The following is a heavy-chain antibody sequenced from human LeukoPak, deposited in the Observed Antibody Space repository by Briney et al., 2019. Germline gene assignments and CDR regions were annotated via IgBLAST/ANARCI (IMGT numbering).Heavy chain of an antibody. CDR1: GITVSNNY. CDR2: IYSGGSI. V-gene: IGHV3-66*01. J-gene: IGHJ4*02. CDR3: AQYPATRHFDY. Sequence: GGSLRLSCIASGITVSNNYMSWVRQAPGKGLEWVSVIYSGGSIYYADSVKGRFTIARDNSKNTLFLQMNSLRAADTAVYYCAQYPATRHFDYWGQGTLVTVSS. D-gene: IGHD1-26*01.